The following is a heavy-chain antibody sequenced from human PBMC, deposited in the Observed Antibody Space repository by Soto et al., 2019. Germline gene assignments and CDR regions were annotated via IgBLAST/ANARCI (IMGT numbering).Heavy chain of an antibody. D-gene: IGHD3-22*01. J-gene: IGHJ4*02. Sequence: HLVESGGGLVKPGGSLRLSSAASGFTFSNAWMSWVRQAPGKGLEWVGRIKGEADGGTTDYAAPVKGRITISRDHSKDTLYLHMNSLKTEDTAVYYCTTGLSNGYYNFDYWGQGTPVTVSS. CDR1: GFTFSNAW. V-gene: IGHV3-15*01. CDR2: IKGEADGGTT. CDR3: TTGLSNGYYNFDY.